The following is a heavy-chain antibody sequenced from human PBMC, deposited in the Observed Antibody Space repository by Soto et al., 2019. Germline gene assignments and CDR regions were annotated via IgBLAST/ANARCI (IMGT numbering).Heavy chain of an antibody. CDR2: ISDDGRRK. CDR1: GFTFSSSG. D-gene: IGHD3-22*01. Sequence: GGSLRLSCAASGFTFSSSGMHWVRQAPGKGLEWVAVISDDGRRKYYADSVKGRLTISRDDSKNTQYLQMSSLRADDTAVYYCVKGEYYYDSSGYYPFDYWGQGTLVTVSS. V-gene: IGHV3-30*18. CDR3: VKGEYYYDSSGYYPFDY. J-gene: IGHJ4*02.